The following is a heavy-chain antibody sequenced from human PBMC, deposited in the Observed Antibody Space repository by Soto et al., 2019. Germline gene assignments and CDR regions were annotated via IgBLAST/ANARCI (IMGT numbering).Heavy chain of an antibody. Sequence: QVQLVQSGAEVKKPGASVKVSCKASGYSFISYDIDWVRQATGQGLEWMGWMNPNSGSTGYAQKFQGRVTMTRNTPITTAYMELSGLRSEDTSVYYCARDIRGFVPWGQGPLVTVSP. CDR1: GYSFISYD. CDR3: ARDIRGFVP. D-gene: IGHD2-15*01. V-gene: IGHV1-8*01. CDR2: MNPNSGST. J-gene: IGHJ5*02.